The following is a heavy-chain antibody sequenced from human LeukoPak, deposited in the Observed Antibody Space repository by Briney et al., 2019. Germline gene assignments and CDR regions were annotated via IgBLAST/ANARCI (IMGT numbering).Heavy chain of an antibody. D-gene: IGHD3-22*01. CDR2: ISSSSYI. Sequence: GGSLRLSCAASGFTFSSYSMNWVRQAPGKGLEWVSSISSSSYIYYADSVKGRSTISRDNAKNSLYLQMNSLRAEDTAVYYCARAKGDSSGLFDYWGQGTLVTVSS. CDR1: GFTFSSYS. V-gene: IGHV3-21*01. CDR3: ARAKGDSSGLFDY. J-gene: IGHJ4*02.